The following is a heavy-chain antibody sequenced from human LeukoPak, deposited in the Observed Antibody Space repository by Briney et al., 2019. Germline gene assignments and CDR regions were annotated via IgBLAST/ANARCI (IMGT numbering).Heavy chain of an antibody. CDR3: AKRDSSSAKGAFDI. Sequence: PGGSLRLSCAASGFTFSDYYMSWIRQAPGKGLEWVSYISSSGSTIYYADSVKGRFTISRDNAKNSLYLQMNSLRAEDTAVYYCAKRDSSSAKGAFDIWGQGTMVTVSS. CDR1: GFTFSDYY. CDR2: ISSSGSTI. D-gene: IGHD6-6*01. J-gene: IGHJ3*02. V-gene: IGHV3-11*01.